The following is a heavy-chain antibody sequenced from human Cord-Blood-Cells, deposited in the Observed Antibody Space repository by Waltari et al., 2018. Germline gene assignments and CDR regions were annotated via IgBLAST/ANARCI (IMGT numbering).Heavy chain of an antibody. Sequence: QVQLVQSGAEVKKPGASVKVSCQVSGYTLTELSMHWVRQAPGKGLEWMGGFDPEDGETIYAQKFQGRVTMTEDTSTDTAYMELSSLRSEDTAVYYCATTHPVREMRSLAFDIWGQGTMVTVSS. J-gene: IGHJ3*02. D-gene: IGHD3-16*01. CDR3: ATTHPVREMRSLAFDI. CDR1: GYTLTELS. V-gene: IGHV1-24*01. CDR2: FDPEDGET.